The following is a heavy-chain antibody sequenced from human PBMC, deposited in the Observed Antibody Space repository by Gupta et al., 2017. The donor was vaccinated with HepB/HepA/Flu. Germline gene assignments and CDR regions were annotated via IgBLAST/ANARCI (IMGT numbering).Heavy chain of an antibody. CDR3: VRRYCSGGSCYRAEYFQH. CDR2: IIPILGIA. V-gene: IGHV1-69*04. Sequence: QVQLVQSGAEVKKPGSSVKVSCKASGGTFSSYAISWLRQAPGQGLEWMGRIIPILGIANYAQKFQGRVTITADKSTSTAYMELSSLRSEDTAVYYCVRRYCSGGSCYRAEYFQHWGQGTLVTVSS. CDR1: GGTFSSYA. D-gene: IGHD2-15*01. J-gene: IGHJ1*01.